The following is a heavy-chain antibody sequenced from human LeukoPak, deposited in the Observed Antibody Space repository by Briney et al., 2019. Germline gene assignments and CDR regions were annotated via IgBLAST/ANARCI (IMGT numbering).Heavy chain of an antibody. Sequence: SETLSLTCTVSGGSISSSSYYWGWIRQPPGKGLEWIGSIYYSVSTYYNPSLKSRVTISVDTSKNQFSLKLSSVTAADTAVYYCARICSGGSCYSGDFYYWGQGTLVTVSS. D-gene: IGHD2-15*01. V-gene: IGHV4-39*01. CDR3: ARICSGGSCYSGDFYY. CDR2: IYYSVST. CDR1: GGSISSSSYY. J-gene: IGHJ4*02.